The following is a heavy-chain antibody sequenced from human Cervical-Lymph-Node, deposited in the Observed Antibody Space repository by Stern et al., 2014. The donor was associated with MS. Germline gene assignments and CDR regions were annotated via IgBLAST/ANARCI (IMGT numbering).Heavy chain of an antibody. V-gene: IGHV3-23*01. CDR2: ISGSGDST. CDR1: GFTFSSYA. CDR3: AKDLFGQFTSAWGD. Sequence: EVQLLESGGGLVQPGGSLRLSCAASGFTFSSYAMNWVRQAPGEGLEWVSSISGSGDSTYYADSVKGRFTISRDNSKNTLYLQMNSLRVEDTAVYYCAKDLFGQFTSAWGDWGQGSLVTVSS. J-gene: IGHJ4*02. D-gene: IGHD6-19*01.